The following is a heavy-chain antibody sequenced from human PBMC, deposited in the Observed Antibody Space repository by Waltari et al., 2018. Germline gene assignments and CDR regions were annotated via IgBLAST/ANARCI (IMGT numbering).Heavy chain of an antibody. J-gene: IGHJ4*02. D-gene: IGHD2-21*01. Sequence: QVQLVESGGGVAQPGGSLRLPWAATEFTFSSYGMHWVRQAPGKGLEWVAVISYDGSNKYYADSVKGRFTISRDNSKNTLYLQMNSLRAEDTAVYYCAKNGYCGGDCYWFDYWGQGTLVTVSS. CDR3: AKNGYCGGDCYWFDY. CDR1: EFTFSSYG. CDR2: ISYDGSNK. V-gene: IGHV3-30*18.